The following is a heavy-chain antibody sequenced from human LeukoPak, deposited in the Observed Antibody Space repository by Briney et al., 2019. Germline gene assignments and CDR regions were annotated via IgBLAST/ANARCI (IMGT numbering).Heavy chain of an antibody. CDR1: GFTFSSYA. Sequence: GGSLRLSCAASGFTFSSYAMSWVRQAPGKGLEWVSAISGSGGSTYYADSVKGRFTISRDNAKNSLYLQMNSLRAEDTAVYYCTRAPGGYDYVWGSYRVFDYWGQGTLVTVSS. V-gene: IGHV3-23*01. D-gene: IGHD3-16*02. CDR3: TRAPGGYDYVWGSYRVFDY. CDR2: ISGSGGST. J-gene: IGHJ4*02.